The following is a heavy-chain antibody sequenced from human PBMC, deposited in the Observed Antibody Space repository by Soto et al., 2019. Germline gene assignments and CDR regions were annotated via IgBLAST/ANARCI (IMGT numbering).Heavy chain of an antibody. J-gene: IGHJ4*02. D-gene: IGHD2-2*01. V-gene: IGHV3-11*06. CDR1: GFPFGDSY. Sequence: SLRLSCAGSGFPFGDSYMSWIRQAPGKGLEWLSYISPGSRYPAYADSVKGRFTISRDNAKRSLYLQMMSLTAEDTAIYYCARDPNTLLRYCSSTSCSPGGFDYWGQGTRVT. CDR2: ISPGSRYP. CDR3: ARDPNTLLRYCSSTSCSPGGFDY.